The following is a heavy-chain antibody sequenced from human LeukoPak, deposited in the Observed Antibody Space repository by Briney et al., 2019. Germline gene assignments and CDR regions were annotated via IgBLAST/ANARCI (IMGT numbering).Heavy chain of an antibody. V-gene: IGHV1-2*06. CDR1: GYTFTGYY. Sequence: GASVKVSCKASGYTFTGYYMHWVRQAPGQGLEWMGRINPNSGGTNYAQKFQGRVTMTRDTSISTAYMELSRLRSDDTAVYYCATNSQWLVGNWFDPWGQGTLVTVSP. D-gene: IGHD6-19*01. CDR2: INPNSGGT. CDR3: ATNSQWLVGNWFDP. J-gene: IGHJ5*02.